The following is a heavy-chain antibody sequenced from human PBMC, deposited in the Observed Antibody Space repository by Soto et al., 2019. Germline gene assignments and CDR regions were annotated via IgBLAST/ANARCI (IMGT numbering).Heavy chain of an antibody. J-gene: IGHJ4*02. CDR1: GGSISSYY. CDR3: ARSPYGAYYYASGSYYPYYFDY. D-gene: IGHD3-10*01. CDR2: IYYSGST. V-gene: IGHV4-59*01. Sequence: SETLSLTCTVSGGSISSYYWSWIRQPPGKGLEWIGYIYYSGSTNYNPSLKSRVTISVDTSKNQFSLKLSSVTAADTAVYYCARSPYGAYYYASGSYYPYYFDYWGQGTLVTVSS.